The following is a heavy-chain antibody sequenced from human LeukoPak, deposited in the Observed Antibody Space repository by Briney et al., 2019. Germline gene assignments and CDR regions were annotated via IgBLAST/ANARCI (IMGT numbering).Heavy chain of an antibody. CDR2: INPSDGDT. Sequence: ASVKVSCKASGYTFTDYYMHWVRQAPGQGFEWMGWINPSDGDTNYAQKFQGKVTMTRDTSISTAHMEVSRLRSDDTAVYYCARANFLYCSSSTCLFDYWGQGTLVTVSS. J-gene: IGHJ4*02. D-gene: IGHD2-2*01. CDR1: GYTFTDYY. V-gene: IGHV1-2*02. CDR3: ARANFLYCSSSTCLFDY.